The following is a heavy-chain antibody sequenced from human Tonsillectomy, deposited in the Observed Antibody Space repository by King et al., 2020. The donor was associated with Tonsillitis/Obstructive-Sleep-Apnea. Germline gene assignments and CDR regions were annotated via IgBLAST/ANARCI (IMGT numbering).Heavy chain of an antibody. J-gene: IGHJ4*02. Sequence: VQLQQWGAGLLKPSETLSLTCAVYGGSFSGYYWSWIRQPPGKGLEWIGEINHSGSTNYNPSLKSRVTISVDTSKNQFSLKLSSVTAADTAVYYCATHYYGSGESATAALYYFDYWGQGTLVTVSS. D-gene: IGHD3-10*01. CDR3: ATHYYGSGESATAALYYFDY. CDR2: INHSGST. V-gene: IGHV4-34*01. CDR1: GGSFSGYY.